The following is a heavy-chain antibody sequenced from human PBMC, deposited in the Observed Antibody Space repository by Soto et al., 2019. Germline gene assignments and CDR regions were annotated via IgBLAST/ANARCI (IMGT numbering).Heavy chain of an antibody. V-gene: IGHV4-39*07. J-gene: IGHJ4*02. Sequence: SETLSLTCTVSGGSISSSTYYWGWIRQPPGKGLEWIGGIFHSGSTYYNPSFKSRVTISVDKSNNQFSLKLTSVTAADTAVYYCARDKITGLFDYWGRGILVTVS. CDR1: GGSISSSTYY. CDR2: IFHSGST. D-gene: IGHD2-8*02. CDR3: ARDKITGLFDY.